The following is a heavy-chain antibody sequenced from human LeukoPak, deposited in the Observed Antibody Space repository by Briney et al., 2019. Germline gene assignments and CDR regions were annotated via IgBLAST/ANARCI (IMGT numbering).Heavy chain of an antibody. Sequence: GGSLRLSCAASGFTFSDYYMSWIRQAPGKGLEWVSYISSSGSTIYYADSVKGRFTISRDNAKNSLYLQMNGLRAEGTAVYYCASTNTARAMDVWGQGTTVTVSS. CDR1: GFTFSDYY. CDR2: ISSSGSTI. J-gene: IGHJ6*02. CDR3: ASTNTARAMDV. V-gene: IGHV3-11*01. D-gene: IGHD5-18*01.